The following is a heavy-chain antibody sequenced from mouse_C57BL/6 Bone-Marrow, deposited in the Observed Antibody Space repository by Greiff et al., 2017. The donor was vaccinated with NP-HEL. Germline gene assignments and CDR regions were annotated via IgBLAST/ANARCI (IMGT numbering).Heavy chain of an antibody. Sequence: QVQLKQSGAELARPGASVKLSCKASGYTFTSYGISWVKQRTGQGLEWIGEIYPRSGNTDYNEKFKGKATLTADKSSSTADMELRSLTSEDSAVYFCARSRAYGNYRFAYWGQGTLVTVSA. D-gene: IGHD2-1*01. CDR1: GYTFTSYG. CDR3: ARSRAYGNYRFAY. J-gene: IGHJ3*01. V-gene: IGHV1-81*01. CDR2: IYPRSGNT.